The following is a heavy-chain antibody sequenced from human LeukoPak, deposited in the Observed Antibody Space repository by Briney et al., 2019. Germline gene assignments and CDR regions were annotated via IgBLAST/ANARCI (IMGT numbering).Heavy chain of an antibody. V-gene: IGHV4-39*07. CDR3: ARVLPAALAHAPVQGWFDP. D-gene: IGHD2-2*01. CDR1: GGSISSSSYY. Sequence: SETLSLTCTVSGGSISSSSYYWGWIRQPPGKGLEWIGSIYYSGSTYYNPSLKSRVTISVDTSKNQFSLKLSSVTAADTAVYYCARVLPAALAHAPVQGWFDPWGQGTLVTVSS. CDR2: IYYSGST. J-gene: IGHJ5*02.